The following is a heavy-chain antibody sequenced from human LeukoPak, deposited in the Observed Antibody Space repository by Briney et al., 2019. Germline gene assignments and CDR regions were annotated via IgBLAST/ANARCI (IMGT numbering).Heavy chain of an antibody. Sequence: PGRSLRLSCAASGFTFSSYAMHWVRQAPGKGLEWVAVISYDGSNKYYADSVKGRSTISRDNSKNTLYLQMNSLRAEDTAVYYCARDPTTVTTSGLDYWGQGTLVTVSS. D-gene: IGHD4-17*01. CDR3: ARDPTTVTTSGLDY. CDR2: ISYDGSNK. V-gene: IGHV3-30-3*01. CDR1: GFTFSSYA. J-gene: IGHJ4*02.